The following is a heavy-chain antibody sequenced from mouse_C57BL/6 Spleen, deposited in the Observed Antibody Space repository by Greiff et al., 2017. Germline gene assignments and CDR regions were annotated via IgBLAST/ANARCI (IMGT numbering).Heavy chain of an antibody. CDR1: GYTFTDYN. J-gene: IGHJ1*03. CDR2: INPNNGGT. Sequence: VQLQQSGPELVKPGASVKIPCKASGYTFTDYNMDWVKQSHGQSLEWIGDINPNNGGTIYNPKFKGKDTLTVDKSSSTAYMELRSLTSEDTAVDYCARGSSLYWYFDVWGTGTTVTVSS. CDR3: ARGSSLYWYFDV. V-gene: IGHV1-18*01. D-gene: IGHD1-1*01.